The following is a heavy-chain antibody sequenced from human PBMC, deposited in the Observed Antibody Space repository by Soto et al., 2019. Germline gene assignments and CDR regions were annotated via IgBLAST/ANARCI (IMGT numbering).Heavy chain of an antibody. V-gene: IGHV1-69*12. D-gene: IGHD5-12*01. CDR2: IIPIFDTA. J-gene: IGHJ6*02. CDR3: AIQPMATITYYSGMDV. CDR1: GGTFSSYA. Sequence: QVQLVQSGAEVKKPGSSVRVSCKASGGTFSSYAISWVGQAPGQGLEWKGGIIPIFDTADYAQKFQGRVTITADESTSIAYMELSSLRSEDTVVYYCAIQPMATITYYSGMDVWGQGTTVTVSS.